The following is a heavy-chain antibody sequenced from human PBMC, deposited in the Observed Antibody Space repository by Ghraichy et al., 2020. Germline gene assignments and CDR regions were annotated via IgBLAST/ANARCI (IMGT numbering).Heavy chain of an antibody. Sequence: AESLNISCKGSGYSFTSYWIGWVRQMPGKGLEWMGIIYPGDSDTRYSPSFQGQVTISADKSISTAYLQWSSLKASDTAMYYCAREGDFWSGYYSNDAFDIWGQGTMVTVSS. CDR2: IYPGDSDT. D-gene: IGHD3-3*01. J-gene: IGHJ3*02. CDR1: GYSFTSYW. V-gene: IGHV5-51*01. CDR3: AREGDFWSGYYSNDAFDI.